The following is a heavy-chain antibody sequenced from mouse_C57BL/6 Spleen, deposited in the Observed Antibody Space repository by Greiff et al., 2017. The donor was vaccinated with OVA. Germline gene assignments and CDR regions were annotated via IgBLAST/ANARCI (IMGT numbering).Heavy chain of an antibody. J-gene: IGHJ4*01. CDR3: AKDFIAGIYYAMDY. CDR1: GFSLTSYG. Sequence: QVQLQQSGPGLVQPSQSLSITCTVSGFSLTSYGVHWVRQSPGKGLEWLGVIWRGGSIDYNAAFMSRLSITKDNSKSQVFFKMNSLQADDTAIYYCAKDFIAGIYYAMDYWGQGTSVTVSS. D-gene: IGHD1-1*01. CDR2: IWRGGSI. V-gene: IGHV2-5*01.